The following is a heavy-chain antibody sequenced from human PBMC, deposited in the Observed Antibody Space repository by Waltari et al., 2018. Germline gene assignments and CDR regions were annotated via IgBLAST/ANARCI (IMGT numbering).Heavy chain of an antibody. V-gene: IGHV4-34*01. CDR2: INHSGRT. CDR3: ARSSGHYGMDV. CDR1: GGSFSGYY. J-gene: IGHJ6*02. Sequence: QVQLQQWGAGLLKPSETLSLTCAVYGGSFSGYYWSWIRQPPGKGLEWIGEINHSGRTNYNPSLRRRVTISVDTSQNQCSLKLSSVTAADTAVYYCARSSGHYGMDVWGQGTTVTVSS. D-gene: IGHD6-6*01.